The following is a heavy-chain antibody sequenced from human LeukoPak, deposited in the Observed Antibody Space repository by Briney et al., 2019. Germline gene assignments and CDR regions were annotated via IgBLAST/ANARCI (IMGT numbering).Heavy chain of an antibody. CDR3: ARAMVRGVISDY. Sequence: SETLSLTCTVSGGSISSYYWSWIRQPPGKGLEWIGYIYYSGSTNYNPSLKSRVTISVDTSKNQFSLKLSSVTAADTAVYYCARAMVRGVISDYWGQGTLVTVSS. V-gene: IGHV4-59*01. J-gene: IGHJ4*02. D-gene: IGHD3-10*01. CDR2: IYYSGST. CDR1: GGSISSYY.